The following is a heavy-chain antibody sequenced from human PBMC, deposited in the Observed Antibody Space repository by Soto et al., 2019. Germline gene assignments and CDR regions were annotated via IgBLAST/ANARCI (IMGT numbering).Heavy chain of an antibody. CDR3: AGGLVTLYYFDY. CDR2: IYYRGST. D-gene: IGHD3-16*01. CDR1: GGSVSSGSYY. V-gene: IGHV4-61*01. Sequence: QVQLQESGPGLVKPSETLSLTCTVSGGSVSSGSYYWSWIRQPPGQGLEWIGYIYYRGSTNYNPSLKSRVTISVDTSKNQFSLKLSSVTAADTAVYDWAGGLVTLYYFDYWGQGTLVTVSS. J-gene: IGHJ4*02.